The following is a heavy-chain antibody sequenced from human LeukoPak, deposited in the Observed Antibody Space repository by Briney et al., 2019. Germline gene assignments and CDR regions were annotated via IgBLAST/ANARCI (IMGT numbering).Heavy chain of an antibody. CDR2: ISGSGGST. V-gene: IGHV3-23*01. J-gene: IGHJ4*02. CDR1: GFTFSSYA. D-gene: IGHD2/OR15-2a*01. Sequence: PGGSLRLSCAASGFTFSSYAMSWVRQAPGKGLEWVSAISGSGGSTYYADSVKGRFTISRDNSKNTLYLQMNSLRAEDTAVYFCAKELQARSQYYYFVYWGQGTLVTVSS. CDR3: AKELQARSQYYYFVY.